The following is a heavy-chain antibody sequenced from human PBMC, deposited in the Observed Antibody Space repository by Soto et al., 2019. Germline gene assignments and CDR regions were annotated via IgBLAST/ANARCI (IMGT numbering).Heavy chain of an antibody. Sequence: SETLSLTCAVYVGSFRGYYWSWIRQPPGKGLEWIGEINHSGSTNYNPSLKSRVTISIDTSKNQFSLKLSSVTAADTAVYYCARGTRSSCYYYGMDVWGQGTTVTVSS. J-gene: IGHJ6*02. V-gene: IGHV4-34*01. CDR1: VGSFRGYY. D-gene: IGHD6-13*01. CDR3: ARGTRSSCYYYGMDV. CDR2: INHSGST.